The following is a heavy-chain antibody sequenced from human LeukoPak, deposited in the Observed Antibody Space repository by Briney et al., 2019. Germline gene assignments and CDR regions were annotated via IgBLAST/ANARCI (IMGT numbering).Heavy chain of an antibody. CDR3: ARKDMVRGAQLFDY. D-gene: IGHD3-10*01. CDR2: IYPADSDT. CDR1: GSIFTSYW. V-gene: IGHV5-51*01. J-gene: IGHJ4*02. Sequence: GESLKISCQGSGSIFTSYWNGGVRQMPGKGLEWMGIIYPADSDTRYSPSFQGQVTISADKSISTAYLQWSSLKASDTAMYYCARKDMVRGAQLFDYWGQGTLVTVSS.